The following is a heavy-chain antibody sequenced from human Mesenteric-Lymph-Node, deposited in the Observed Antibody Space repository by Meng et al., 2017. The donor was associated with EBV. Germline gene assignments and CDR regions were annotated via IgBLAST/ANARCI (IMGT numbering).Heavy chain of an antibody. CDR3: AHTSGDLYFDY. V-gene: IGHV2-5*02. CDR2: IYWDDDK. D-gene: IGHD3-10*01. Sequence: HITLQESCPTLGKPPPALTLTCPFSGFSFSTSGVGVGWIRQPPGKALEWLALIYWDDDKRYSPSLKSRLTITKDTSKNQVVLTMTNMDPVDTATYYCAHTSGDLYFDYWGQGTLVTVSS. CDR1: GFSFSTSGVG. J-gene: IGHJ4*02.